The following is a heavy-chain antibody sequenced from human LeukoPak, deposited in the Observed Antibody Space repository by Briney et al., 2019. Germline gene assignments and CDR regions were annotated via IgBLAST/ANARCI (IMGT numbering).Heavy chain of an antibody. J-gene: IGHJ4*02. D-gene: IGHD1-7*01. CDR2: ISYDGDQK. Sequence: GRSLRLSCAASGFTFSSYGMHWVRQAPGKGLEWVAVISYDGDQKYYADSVKGRLTISRDNSKNTLYLEMNSLRAEDTAIYYCAKDRVKELSFYCFDCWGQGTLVTVSS. V-gene: IGHV3-30*18. CDR1: GFTFSSYG. CDR3: AKDRVKELSFYCFDC.